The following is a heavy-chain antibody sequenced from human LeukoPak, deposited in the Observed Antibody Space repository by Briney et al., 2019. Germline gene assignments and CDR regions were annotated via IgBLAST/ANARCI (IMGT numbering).Heavy chain of an antibody. Sequence: GGSLRLSCAASGFTFSNYWMNWVRQAPGKGLVWVSRINSDGSSTSYADSVKGRFTISRDNAKNTVYVQMNSLRAEDTAVYYCARGSSITVINWGQGTMVTVSS. V-gene: IGHV3-74*01. D-gene: IGHD3-22*01. J-gene: IGHJ3*01. CDR2: INSDGSST. CDR3: ARGSSITVIN. CDR1: GFTFSNYW.